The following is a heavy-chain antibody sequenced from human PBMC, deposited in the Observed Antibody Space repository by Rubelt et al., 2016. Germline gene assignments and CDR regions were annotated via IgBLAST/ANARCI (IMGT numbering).Heavy chain of an antibody. D-gene: IGHD2-2*02. Sequence: EVQLVESGGGLIQPGGSLRLACAASGFTFSDYDMHWVRQAAGKGLEWVSAIGTAGATYYPGSLKGRFTISSENDKNSLYLQMNSLRAEETAMYSWVREIGGCSPSCYKLFDYWGQGILVTVSS. J-gene: IGHJ4*02. CDR2: IGTAGAT. CDR3: VREIGGCSPSCYKLFDY. CDR1: GFTFSDYD. V-gene: IGHV3-13*01.